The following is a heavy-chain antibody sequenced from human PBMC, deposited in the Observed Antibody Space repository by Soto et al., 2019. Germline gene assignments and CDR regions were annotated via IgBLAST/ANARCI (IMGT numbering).Heavy chain of an antibody. CDR1: GGSVSSGSYY. V-gene: IGHV4-61*01. J-gene: IGHJ4*02. Sequence: QVQLQESGPGLVKPSETLSLTCTVSGGSVSSGSYYWSWIRQPPGKGLEWIGYIYYSGNTNYNPSLKSRVTISVDTSKNQFSLKLSSVTAADTAVYYCARDIDYWGQGTLVTVSS. CDR3: ARDIDY. CDR2: IYYSGNT.